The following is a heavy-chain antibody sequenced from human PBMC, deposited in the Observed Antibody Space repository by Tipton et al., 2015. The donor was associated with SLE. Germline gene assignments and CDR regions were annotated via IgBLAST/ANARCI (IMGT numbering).Heavy chain of an antibody. J-gene: IGHJ4*02. D-gene: IGHD6-19*01. CDR1: GFAFNSYA. Sequence: SLRLSCAASGFAFNSYAMSWVRQAPGKGLEWVSCISDSGDNTHYADSVKGRFTISRDNSKNILYLQMNSLRAEDTAVYYCAKELGVSSGWYYSFDYWGQGTLVTVSS. CDR2: ISDSGDNT. V-gene: IGHV3-23*01. CDR3: AKELGVSSGWYYSFDY.